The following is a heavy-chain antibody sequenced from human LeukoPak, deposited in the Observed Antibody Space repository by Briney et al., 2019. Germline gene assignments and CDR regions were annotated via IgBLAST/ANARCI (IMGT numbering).Heavy chain of an antibody. V-gene: IGHV3-15*01. D-gene: IGHD5-12*01. Sequence: PGGSLRLSCAASGFAFSNAWMSWVRQAPGKGLEWVGRIKSKTDGGTTDYAAPVKGRFTISRDDPKNTLYLQMNSLKTEDTAVYYCTTLGEVATIWDDYWGQGTLVTVSS. CDR2: IKSKTDGGTT. CDR3: TTLGEVATIWDDY. J-gene: IGHJ4*02. CDR1: GFAFSNAW.